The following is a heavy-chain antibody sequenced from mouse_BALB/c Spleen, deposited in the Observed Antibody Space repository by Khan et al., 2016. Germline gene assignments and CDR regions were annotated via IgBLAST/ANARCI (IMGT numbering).Heavy chain of an antibody. Sequence: QVQLKQSGPGLVQPSQSLSITCTVSGFSLTSYGVHWVRQSPGKGLEWLGVIWSGGSTDYNAAFIYRLSISKDNSKSQVFFKVNSLQANDTAVYYCARDWEGIWYFAVWGAGTTVTVSS. V-gene: IGHV2-2*02. J-gene: IGHJ1*01. CDR2: IWSGGST. D-gene: IGHD4-1*01. CDR1: GFSLTSYG. CDR3: ARDWEGIWYFAV.